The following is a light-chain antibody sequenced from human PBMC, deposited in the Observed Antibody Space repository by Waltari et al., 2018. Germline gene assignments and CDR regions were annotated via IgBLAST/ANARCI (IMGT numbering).Light chain of an antibody. CDR3: QTTDSSGAWA. CDR1: ALSRQS. CDR2: KDS. V-gene: IGLV3-25*03. J-gene: IGLJ2*01. Sequence: SHELPQPPSVSVSPGQTARITCSGDALSRQSAYWYQQKAGQAPVAVICKDSGRPSGIPERFSGSTSGTTVTLTISGVQAEDEADYYCQTTDSSGAWALGGGTKLTVL.